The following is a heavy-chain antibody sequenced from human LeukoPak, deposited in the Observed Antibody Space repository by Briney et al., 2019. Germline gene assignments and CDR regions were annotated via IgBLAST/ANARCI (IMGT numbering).Heavy chain of an antibody. CDR1: GYTFTGYY. V-gene: IGHV1-2*02. CDR3: AGSFTSSWDRPPHY. J-gene: IGHJ4*02. CDR2: VNPDSGGT. D-gene: IGHD6-13*01. Sequence: EASVKVSCKASGYTFTGYYIYWVRQAPGQGPEWMGWVNPDSGGTKYAQKFQGRVTMTRDTSITTAYMELSTLISDDTAVYYCAGSFTSSWDRPPHYWGQGTLVTVSS.